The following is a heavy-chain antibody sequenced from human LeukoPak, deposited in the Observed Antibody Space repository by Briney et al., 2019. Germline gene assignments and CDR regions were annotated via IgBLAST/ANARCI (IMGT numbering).Heavy chain of an antibody. Sequence: SVKVSCKASGGTFSSYAISWVRQAPGQGLEWMGGIIPIFGTANYAQKFQGRVTITADESTSTAYMELSSLRSGDTAVYYCARSEAMDYYFDYWGQGTLVTVSS. CDR1: GGTFSSYA. J-gene: IGHJ4*02. CDR2: IIPIFGTA. CDR3: ARSEAMDYYFDY. D-gene: IGHD5-18*01. V-gene: IGHV1-69*13.